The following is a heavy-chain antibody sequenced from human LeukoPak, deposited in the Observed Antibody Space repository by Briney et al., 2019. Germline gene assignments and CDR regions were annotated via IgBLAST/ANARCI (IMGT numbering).Heavy chain of an antibody. V-gene: IGHV3-43D*03. Sequence: GGSLRLSCAASGFTFDDYAMHWVRQAPGKGLEWVSLISWDGGSTYYADSVKGRFTISRDYSKNSLYLQMNSLRAEDTALYYCAKSGGYDSYYFGYWGQGTLVTVSS. D-gene: IGHD5-12*01. CDR3: AKSGGYDSYYFGY. J-gene: IGHJ4*02. CDR2: ISWDGGST. CDR1: GFTFDDYA.